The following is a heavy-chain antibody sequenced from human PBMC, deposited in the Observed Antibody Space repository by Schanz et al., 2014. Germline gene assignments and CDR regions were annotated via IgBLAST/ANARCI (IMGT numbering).Heavy chain of an antibody. V-gene: IGHV1-18*01. CDR2: ISVYTGNT. Sequence: QVQLVQSGAEVKKPGASVRVSCKASGYTFTTYAMSWVRQAPGQGLEWVGWISVYTGNTKYGEKVQGRVTMTADTSTTTAYMELRRLRSDDTAVYYCAKAEYDILTDSYSRLDPWGQGTLVTVSS. J-gene: IGHJ5*02. CDR1: GYTFTTYA. CDR3: AKAEYDILTDSYSRLDP. D-gene: IGHD3-9*01.